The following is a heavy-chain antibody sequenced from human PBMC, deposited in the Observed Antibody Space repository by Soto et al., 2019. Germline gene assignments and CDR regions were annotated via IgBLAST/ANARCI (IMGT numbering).Heavy chain of an antibody. D-gene: IGHD6-25*01. CDR2: INTGNGNT. Sequence: ASVKVSCKASGYNFTTYAMPWVRQAPGQRLEWMGWINTGNGNTKYSPKFRGRVTITRDTSASTAYMELSSLKSEDTAVYYCARGERSYYDDYGMDVWGQGSTVTVSS. J-gene: IGHJ6*02. V-gene: IGHV1-3*04. CDR3: ARGERSYYDDYGMDV. CDR1: GYNFTTYA.